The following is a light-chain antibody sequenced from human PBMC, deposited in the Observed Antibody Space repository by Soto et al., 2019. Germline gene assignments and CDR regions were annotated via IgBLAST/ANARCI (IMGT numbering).Light chain of an antibody. CDR3: QQSYSTPWT. J-gene: IGKJ1*01. CDR1: QSISKD. CDR2: DAS. Sequence: DIQMTQSPSSLSASVGDRVTLTCRASQSISKDLNWYQQKPGKAPILLISDASTLQSDVPSRFSGAVSGTDFTLTITNLQPEDFATYFCQQSYSTPWTLGLGTKVDIK. V-gene: IGKV1-39*01.